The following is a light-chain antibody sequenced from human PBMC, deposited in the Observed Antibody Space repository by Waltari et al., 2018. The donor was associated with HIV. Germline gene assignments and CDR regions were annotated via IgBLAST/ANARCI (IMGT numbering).Light chain of an antibody. CDR1: HNLRNY. V-gene: IGKV1-9*01. CDR3: QQQTSYPLT. J-gene: IGKJ3*01. Sequence: DVLLTQFPPFLSASVGDRVTITCRASHNLRNYLAWYQKKPGRAPKLLIYGASTLQSGVPSRLAGSGSGAYFTLTISGLQPEDFATYYCQQQTSYPLTFGPGTRVEVK. CDR2: GAS.